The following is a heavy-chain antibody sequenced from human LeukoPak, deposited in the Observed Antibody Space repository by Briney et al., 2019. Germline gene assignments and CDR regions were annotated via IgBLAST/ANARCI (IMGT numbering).Heavy chain of an antibody. D-gene: IGHD3-16*01. V-gene: IGHV3-21*01. CDR2: ISSGSSYI. CDR1: GFTFSSYG. Sequence: GGSLRLSCAASGFTFSSYGMNWVRQAPGKGLEWVSSISSGSSYIYYADSVTGRFTISRDNAKNSLFLQMNSLRAEDTAVYYCARGGSNDYWGQGTLVTVSS. CDR3: ARGGSNDY. J-gene: IGHJ4*02.